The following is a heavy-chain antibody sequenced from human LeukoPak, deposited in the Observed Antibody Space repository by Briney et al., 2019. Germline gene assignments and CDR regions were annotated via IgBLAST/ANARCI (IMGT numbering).Heavy chain of an antibody. D-gene: IGHD5-12*01. CDR3: ARDPRAYSGYDNDY. CDR2: ISSSSSYI. J-gene: IGHJ4*02. CDR1: GFTFSSYS. V-gene: IGHV3-21*01. Sequence: GGSLRLSCVASGFTFSSYSMNWVRQAPGKGLEWVSSISSSSSYIYYADSVKGRFTISRDNAKNSLYLQMNSLRAEDTAVYYCARDPRAYSGYDNDYWGQGTLVTVSS.